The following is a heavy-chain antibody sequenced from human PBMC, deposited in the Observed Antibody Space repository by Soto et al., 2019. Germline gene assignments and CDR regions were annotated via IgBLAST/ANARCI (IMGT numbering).Heavy chain of an antibody. CDR2: IYHSGST. J-gene: IGHJ4*02. D-gene: IGHD5-18*01. CDR3: ARGGRLGYRTNHFDY. V-gene: IGHV4-4*02. Sequence: SETLSLTCAVSGGSISSSNWWSWVRQPPGKGLEWIGEIYHSGSTNYNPSLKSRVTISVDKSKNQFSLKLSSVTAADTAVYYCARGGRLGYRTNHFDYWGQGTLVTVSS. CDR1: GGSISSSNW.